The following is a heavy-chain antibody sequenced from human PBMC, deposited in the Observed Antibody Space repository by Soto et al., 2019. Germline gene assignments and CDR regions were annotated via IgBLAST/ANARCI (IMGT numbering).Heavy chain of an antibody. D-gene: IGHD3-3*01. J-gene: IGHJ5*02. CDR3: AKDSHPFWSGSNLNWFDP. Sequence: GGSLRLSCAASGFTFSSYAMSWVRQAPGKGLEWVSAISGSGGSTYYADSVKGRFTISRDNSKNTLYLQMNSLRAEDTAVYYCAKDSHPFWSGSNLNWFDPWGQGTLVTVSS. CDR2: ISGSGGST. V-gene: IGHV3-23*01. CDR1: GFTFSSYA.